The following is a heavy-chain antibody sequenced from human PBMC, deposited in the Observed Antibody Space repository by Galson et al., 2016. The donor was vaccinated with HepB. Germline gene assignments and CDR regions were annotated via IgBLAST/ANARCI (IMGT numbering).Heavy chain of an antibody. V-gene: IGHV3-48*04. CDR1: GFSFSTYT. CDR3: TRDGALPGGWVWSDP. D-gene: IGHD3-3*01. J-gene: IGHJ5*02. CDR2: ISSFSATI. Sequence: SLRLSCTASGFSFSTYTMNWVRQAPGKGLGWVASISSFSATIYYVDSVKGRFAVTRDNAKNSVYLQMNSLRVEDTAVYYCTRDGALPGGWVWSDPWGQGTLVIVSS.